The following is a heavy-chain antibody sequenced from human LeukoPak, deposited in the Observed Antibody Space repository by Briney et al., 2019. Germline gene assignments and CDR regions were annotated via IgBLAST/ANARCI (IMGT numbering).Heavy chain of an antibody. CDR1: GGSLSSGAYY. J-gene: IGHJ4*02. CDR3: ARVGTYQFDY. CDR2: IYYSGSS. Sequence: PSETLSLTCTVSGGSLSSGAYYWNWIRQHPGTGLEWIGYIYYSGSSYYNPSLKSRVAISLDTSKNQFSLKLSSVTAADTAVYYCARVGTYQFDYWGQGTLVTVSS. D-gene: IGHD1-1*01. V-gene: IGHV4-31*03.